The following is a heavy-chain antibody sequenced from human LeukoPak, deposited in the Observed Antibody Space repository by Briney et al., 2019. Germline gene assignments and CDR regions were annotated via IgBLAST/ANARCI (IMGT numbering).Heavy chain of an antibody. CDR1: GYTFTGYY. J-gene: IGHJ6*02. CDR2: INPNSGGT. Sequence: ASVKVSCKASGYTFTGYYMRWVRQAPGQGLEWMGWINPNSGGTNYAQKFQGRVTMTRDTSISTAYMELSRLRSDDTAVYYCARVTPSRLVDCSSTSCLYYYGMDVWGQGTTVTVSS. D-gene: IGHD2-2*01. CDR3: ARVTPSRLVDCSSTSCLYYYGMDV. V-gene: IGHV1-2*02.